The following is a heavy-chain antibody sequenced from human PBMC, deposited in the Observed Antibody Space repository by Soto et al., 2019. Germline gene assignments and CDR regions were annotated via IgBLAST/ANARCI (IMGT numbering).Heavy chain of an antibody. CDR3: ARAIGYCPNGVCYTDAFDI. D-gene: IGHD2-8*01. Sequence: QPGGSLRLSCAASGFTVSSNYMSWVRQAPGKGLEWVSLIYSGGTTYYADSVKGRFTISRDNSKNTLYLQMNSLRAEDTAVYYCARAIGYCPNGVCYTDAFDIWGKGPMVTVSS. CDR2: IYSGGTT. CDR1: GFTVSSNY. V-gene: IGHV3-66*01. J-gene: IGHJ3*02.